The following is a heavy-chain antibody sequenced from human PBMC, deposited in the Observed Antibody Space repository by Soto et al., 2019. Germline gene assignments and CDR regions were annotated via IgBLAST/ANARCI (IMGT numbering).Heavy chain of an antibody. Sequence: QVQLVQSGAEVKKPGASVKVSCKASGYTFTSYAMHWVRQAPGQRLEWMGWINAGNGNTKYSQKFQGRVTITRDTSASTAYMELSSLRSEATAVYYCARPTAMAYYYYYGMDVWGQGTTVTVSS. CDR2: INAGNGNT. J-gene: IGHJ6*02. CDR1: GYTFTSYA. CDR3: ARPTAMAYYYYYGMDV. D-gene: IGHD5-18*01. V-gene: IGHV1-3*01.